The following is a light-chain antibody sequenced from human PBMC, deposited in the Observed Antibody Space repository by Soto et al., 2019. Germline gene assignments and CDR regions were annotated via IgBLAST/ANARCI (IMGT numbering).Light chain of an antibody. V-gene: IGKV3-15*01. CDR1: QSVSSN. Sequence: EIVMTQSPATLSVSPGERATLSCRASQSVSSNLACYQQKPGQAPRLLTYGASTRATGIPARFSVSGSGTEFTLTISSLQSADFAVYYCHQYNNWPGTFGPGTKVDIK. J-gene: IGKJ3*01. CDR3: HQYNNWPGT. CDR2: GAS.